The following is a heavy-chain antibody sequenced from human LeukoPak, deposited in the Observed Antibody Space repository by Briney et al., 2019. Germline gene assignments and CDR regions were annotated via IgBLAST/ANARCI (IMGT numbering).Heavy chain of an antibody. CDR1: GFTFSSYW. Sequence: GGSLRLSCEASGFTFSSYWMHWVRQAPGKGLVWVSRINSDGSSTSYADSVKGRFTISRDNAENTLYLQMNSLRAEDTAVYYCARDGSSWANWFDPWGQGTLVTVSS. D-gene: IGHD6-13*01. CDR3: ARDGSSWANWFDP. V-gene: IGHV3-74*01. J-gene: IGHJ5*02. CDR2: INSDGSST.